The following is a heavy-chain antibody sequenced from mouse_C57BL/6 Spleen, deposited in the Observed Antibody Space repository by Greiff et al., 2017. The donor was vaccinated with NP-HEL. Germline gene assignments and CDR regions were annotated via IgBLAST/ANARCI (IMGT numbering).Heavy chain of an antibody. D-gene: IGHD1-1*01. CDR2: IYPGDGDT. CDR3: ARGYGSRSGY. CDR1: GYAFSSSW. J-gene: IGHJ4*01. V-gene: IGHV1-82*01. Sequence: VQLQQSGPELVKPGASVKISCKASGYAFSSSWMNWVKQRPGKGLEWIGRIYPGDGDTNYNGKFKGKATLTADKSSRTAYMQLSSLTSEDSAVYFCARGYGSRSGYWGQGTSVTVSS.